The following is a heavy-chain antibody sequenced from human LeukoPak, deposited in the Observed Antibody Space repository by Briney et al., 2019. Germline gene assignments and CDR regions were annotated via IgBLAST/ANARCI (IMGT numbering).Heavy chain of an antibody. CDR2: ICNSSSYI. J-gene: IGHJ6*03. CDR1: GFPFSCYS. CDR3: ARVTGAAGTGYYYYYMDV. D-gene: IGHD6-13*01. V-gene: IGHV3-21*01. Sequence: GGSLKLSCAASGFPFSCYSMNWVRQAPGKGLEWVSSICNSSSYIYYADSVKGRFTISRDNAKNLLYLQMNSLRAEDTPVYYCARVTGAAGTGYYYYYMDVWGKGATVTVSS.